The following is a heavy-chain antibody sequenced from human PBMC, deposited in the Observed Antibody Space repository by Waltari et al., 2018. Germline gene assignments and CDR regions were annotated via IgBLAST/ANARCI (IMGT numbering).Heavy chain of an antibody. Sequence: QVKLVQSGAEVKKPGASVKVSCKASGYTFTSYAMHWVRQAPGQRLEWMGWINAGNGNTKYSQEFQGRVTITRDTSASTAYMELSSLRSEDMAVYYCARAPFDEISFDIWGQGTMVTVSS. CDR1: GYTFTSYA. V-gene: IGHV1-3*03. CDR3: ARAPFDEISFDI. J-gene: IGHJ3*02. CDR2: INAGNGNT.